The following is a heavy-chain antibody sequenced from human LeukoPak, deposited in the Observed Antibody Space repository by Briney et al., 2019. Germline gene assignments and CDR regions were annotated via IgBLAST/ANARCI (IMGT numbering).Heavy chain of an antibody. CDR1: GGSISSYY. Sequence: PSETLSLTYTVAGGSISSYYWSFIRQPPGKGLEWIGYIYYRGNTNYNPSLKSRVTISVDTSKNQFSLKLTSVTAADTAMYYCARHIGYCSTTTCQPGFHPWGQGTLVTVSS. J-gene: IGHJ5*02. CDR3: ARHIGYCSTTTCQPGFHP. V-gene: IGHV4-59*08. CDR2: IYYRGNT. D-gene: IGHD2-2*01.